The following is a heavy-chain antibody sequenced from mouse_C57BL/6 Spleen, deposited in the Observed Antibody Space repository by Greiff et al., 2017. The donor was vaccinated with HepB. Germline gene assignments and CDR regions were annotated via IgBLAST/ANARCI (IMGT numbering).Heavy chain of an antibody. CDR1: GYSFTSGYY. CDR2: ISYDGSN. V-gene: IGHV3-6*01. Sequence: EVQLMESGPGLVKPSQSLSLSCSVTGYSFTSGYYCKLIRQFPGNKLEWMGYISYDGSNNYNTSLKNRISITSYKSKNQFFLKLNSVTTEDTATYYCARGAMDYWGQGTSVTVSS. CDR3: ARGAMDY. J-gene: IGHJ4*01.